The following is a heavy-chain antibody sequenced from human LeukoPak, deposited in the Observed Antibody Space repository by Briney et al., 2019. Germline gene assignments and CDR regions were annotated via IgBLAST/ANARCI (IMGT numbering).Heavy chain of an antibody. CDR1: GFTFSSYG. D-gene: IGHD6-13*01. J-gene: IGHJ4*02. Sequence: GRSLRLSCAASGFTFSSYGMHWVRQAPGKGLEWVAVISYDGSNKYYADSVKGRFTISRDNSKNTLYLQMNSLRADDTAVYYCAKDHNGYSSSWYRRGGSWYFDYWGQGTLVTVSS. CDR3: AKDHNGYSSSWYRRGGSWYFDY. CDR2: ISYDGSNK. V-gene: IGHV3-30*18.